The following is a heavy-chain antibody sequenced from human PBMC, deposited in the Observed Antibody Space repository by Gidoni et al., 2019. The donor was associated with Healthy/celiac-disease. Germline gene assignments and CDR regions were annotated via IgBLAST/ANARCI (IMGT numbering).Heavy chain of an antibody. CDR1: GFTFSSHS. J-gene: IGHJ3*02. D-gene: IGHD5-18*01. CDR3: ARGGQTYRIWLRDAFDI. V-gene: IGHV3-21*01. CDR2: ISSSSSYI. Sequence: EVQLVESGGGLVKPGGSLRLSCAASGFTFSSHSMNWVRQAPGKGLEWVSSISSSSSYIYYADSVKGRFTISRDNAKNSLYLQMNSLRAEDTAVYYCARGGQTYRIWLRDAFDIWGQGTMVTVSS.